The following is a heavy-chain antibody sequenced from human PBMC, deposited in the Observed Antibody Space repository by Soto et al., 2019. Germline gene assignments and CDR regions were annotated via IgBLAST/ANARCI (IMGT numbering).Heavy chain of an antibody. CDR2: VLYDGTDK. Sequence: GGSLRLSCAASGFTLSSYAMHWVRQSPGRGLEWVAFVLYDGTDKYYEDSVKGPFTISRDNSKNTLYLQMNSLRAEDTAVYYCARDLYDFCSGYYTYYYGMDVWGQGTTVTVSS. CDR1: GFTLSSYA. D-gene: IGHD3-3*01. CDR3: ARDLYDFCSGYYTYYYGMDV. J-gene: IGHJ6*02. V-gene: IGHV3-30-3*01.